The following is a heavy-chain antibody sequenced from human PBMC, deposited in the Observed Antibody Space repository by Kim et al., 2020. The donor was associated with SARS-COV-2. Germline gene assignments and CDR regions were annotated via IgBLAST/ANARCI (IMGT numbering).Heavy chain of an antibody. CDR3: AIDLGEMATIFDY. D-gene: IGHD5-12*01. Sequence: YADSVKGRFTISRDNSKNTLYLQMNSLRAEDTAVYYCAIDLGEMATIFDYWGQGTLVTVSS. V-gene: IGHV3-33*01. J-gene: IGHJ4*02.